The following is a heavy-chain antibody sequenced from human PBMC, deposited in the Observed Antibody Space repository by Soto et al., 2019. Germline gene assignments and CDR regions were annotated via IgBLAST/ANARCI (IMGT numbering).Heavy chain of an antibody. V-gene: IGHV1-8*01. D-gene: IGHD3-22*01. Sequence: GASVKVSCKASGYTFTSYDINWVRQATGQRHEWKGWMNPNSGNTGYAQKFQGRVTMTRNTSISTAYMELSSLRSEDTAVYYCARGVPYYYDSSGYFPEFDPWGQGTLVTVSS. CDR1: GYTFTSYD. CDR3: ARGVPYYYDSSGYFPEFDP. CDR2: MNPNSGNT. J-gene: IGHJ5*02.